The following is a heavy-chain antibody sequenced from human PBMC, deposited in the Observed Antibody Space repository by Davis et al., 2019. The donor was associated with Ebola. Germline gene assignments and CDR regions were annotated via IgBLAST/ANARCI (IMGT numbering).Heavy chain of an antibody. CDR3: ARAQFPTTSDH. CDR2: ISSSGSTI. J-gene: IGHJ4*02. D-gene: IGHD1-1*01. V-gene: IGHV3-11*01. Sequence: GESLKISCAASGFTFSDYYMSWIRQAPGKGLEWVSYISSSGSTIYYADSVKGRFTISRDSAKNSLYLQMNSLRAEDTAVYYCARAQFPTTSDHWGQGTLVTVSS. CDR1: GFTFSDYY.